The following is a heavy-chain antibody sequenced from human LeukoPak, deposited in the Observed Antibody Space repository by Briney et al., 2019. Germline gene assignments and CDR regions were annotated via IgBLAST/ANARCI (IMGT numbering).Heavy chain of an antibody. V-gene: IGHV3-72*01. Sequence: GGSLRLSCAASGFTFSNHYMDWVRQTPGKGLEWVGRARDKANSYTTEYAASVKGRFTISRDHSKNSLYLQMNSLKPEDTAVYYCARVGPPRSDAFDIWGQGTMVTVSS. CDR2: ARDKANSYTT. J-gene: IGHJ3*02. CDR3: ARVGPPRSDAFDI. CDR1: GFTFSNHY.